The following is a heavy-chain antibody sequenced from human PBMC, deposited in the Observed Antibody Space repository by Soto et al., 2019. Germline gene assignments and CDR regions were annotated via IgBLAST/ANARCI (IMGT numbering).Heavy chain of an antibody. V-gene: IGHV1-3*01. J-gene: IGHJ4*02. Sequence: ASVKVSCKASGYTFTSYAMHWVLQAPGQRLEWMGWINAGNGNTKYSQKFQGRVTITRDTSASTAYMELSSLRSEDTAVYYCAREGIVVVPAFDYWGQGTLVTVSS. CDR3: AREGIVVVPAFDY. D-gene: IGHD2-2*01. CDR2: INAGNGNT. CDR1: GYTFTSYA.